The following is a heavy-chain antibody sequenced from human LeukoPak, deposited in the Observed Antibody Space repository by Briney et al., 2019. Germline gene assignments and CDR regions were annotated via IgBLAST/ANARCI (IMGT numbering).Heavy chain of an antibody. V-gene: IGHV4-59*01. J-gene: IGHJ6*03. CDR1: GGSISSYY. CDR3: ARDSSSSWSHYYYYYMDV. CDR2: IYYSGST. D-gene: IGHD6-13*01. Sequence: PSETLSLTCTVSGGSISSYYWSWIRQPPGKGLEWIGYIYYSGSTNYNPSLKSRVTISVDTSKNQFSLKLSSVTAADTAVYYCARDSSSSWSHYYYYYMDVWGKGTTVTVSS.